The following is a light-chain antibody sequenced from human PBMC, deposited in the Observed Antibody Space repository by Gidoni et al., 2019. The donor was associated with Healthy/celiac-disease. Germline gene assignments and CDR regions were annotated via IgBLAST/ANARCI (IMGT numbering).Light chain of an antibody. CDR1: QSISSW. V-gene: IGKV1-5*01. CDR3: QQYNSYLYT. CDR2: DAS. Sequence: SASVGDRVTITCRASQSISSWLAWYQQKPGKAPKLLIYDASSLESGVPSRFSGSGSGTEVTLTISSLQPDDFATYYCQQYNSYLYTFGQGTKLEIK. J-gene: IGKJ2*01.